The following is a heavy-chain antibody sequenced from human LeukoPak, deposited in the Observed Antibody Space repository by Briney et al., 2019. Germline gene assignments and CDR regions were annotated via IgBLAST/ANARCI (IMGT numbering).Heavy chain of an antibody. CDR2: INPNSGGT. CDR1: GYTFTGYY. V-gene: IGHV1-2*02. Sequence: ASVKVSCKASGYTFTGYYMHWVRQAPGQGLEWMGWINPNSGGTNYAQKFQGRVTMTRDTSISTAYMELSKLRSDDTAVYYFARVSNFYYYYGMDVWGQGTTVTVSS. D-gene: IGHD7-27*01. J-gene: IGHJ6*02. CDR3: ARVSNFYYYYGMDV.